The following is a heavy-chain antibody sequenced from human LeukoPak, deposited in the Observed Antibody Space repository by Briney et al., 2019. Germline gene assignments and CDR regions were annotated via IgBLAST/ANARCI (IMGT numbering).Heavy chain of an antibody. D-gene: IGHD3-22*01. J-gene: IGHJ4*02. Sequence: GGSLRLSCSASGFTFSSYAMHWVRQAPGKGLEYVSAISSSGGRTYYADSVRGRFTISRDNSKNTLYLQMSSLRAEDTAVYYCARSDYYDSSGYYYYYFDYWGQGTLVTVSS. V-gene: IGHV3-64D*09. CDR2: ISSSGGRT. CDR1: GFTFSSYA. CDR3: ARSDYYDSSGYYYYYFDY.